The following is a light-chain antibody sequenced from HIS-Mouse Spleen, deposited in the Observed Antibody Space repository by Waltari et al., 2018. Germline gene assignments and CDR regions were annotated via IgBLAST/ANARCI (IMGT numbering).Light chain of an antibody. V-gene: IGLV3-21*02. J-gene: IGLJ1*01. CDR2: DDS. Sequence: SYVLTQPPSVSVAPGQTARITCGGNHIGSKSVHWYQQKPGQAPGLVVHDDSDRPSGIPERFSGSNSGNTATLTISRVEAGDEADYYCQVWDSSSDHPRVFGTGTKVTVL. CDR3: QVWDSSSDHPRV. CDR1: HIGSKS.